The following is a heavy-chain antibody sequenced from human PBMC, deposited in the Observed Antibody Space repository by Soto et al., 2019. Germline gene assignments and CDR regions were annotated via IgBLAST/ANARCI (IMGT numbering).Heavy chain of an antibody. CDR1: GGSPSRYY. CDR2: IYYSGNT. J-gene: IGHJ3*02. D-gene: IGHD2-8*01. Sequence: ETLSLTCIVSGGSPSRYYWHWIRQPPGKGLEWIVYIYYSGNTNYSPSLKSRVTISVDTSKNQFSLKLSSVTAADTAVYYCARLYGDNTFDIWGQGTLVTVS. CDR3: ARLYGDNTFDI. V-gene: IGHV4-59*08.